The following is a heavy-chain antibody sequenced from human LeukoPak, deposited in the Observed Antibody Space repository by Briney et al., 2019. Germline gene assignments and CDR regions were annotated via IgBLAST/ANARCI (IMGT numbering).Heavy chain of an antibody. D-gene: IGHD3-22*01. J-gene: IGHJ4*02. Sequence: GGSLRLSCAASGFTFSSYWMSWVRQAPGKGLEWVANIKQDGSEKYYVDSVKGRFTISRDNAKNSLYLQMNSLRAEDTAVYYCARDTYYDSSGYSGKFDYWGQGTLVTVSS. CDR1: GFTFSSYW. V-gene: IGHV3-7*01. CDR2: IKQDGSEK. CDR3: ARDTYYDSSGYSGKFDY.